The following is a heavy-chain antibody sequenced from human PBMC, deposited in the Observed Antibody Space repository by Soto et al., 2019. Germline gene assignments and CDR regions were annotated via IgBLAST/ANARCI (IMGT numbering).Heavy chain of an antibody. D-gene: IGHD6-13*01. V-gene: IGHV3-23*01. Sequence: GGSLRLSCAASGFTFSSYSISWVRQAPWKGLEWVSAISGSGVSTYYADSVKGRFTISRDNSKNTLYLQMNSLRAEDTAVYYCSKDLGYSSSWYGNDVSYGMDVWRQLTTVTVCS. CDR3: SKDLGYSSSWYGNDVSYGMDV. J-gene: IGHJ6*02. CDR2: ISGSGVST. CDR1: GFTFSSYS.